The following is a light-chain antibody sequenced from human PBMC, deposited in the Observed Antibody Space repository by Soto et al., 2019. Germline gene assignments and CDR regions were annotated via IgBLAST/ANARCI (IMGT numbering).Light chain of an antibody. Sequence: DIQMTQSPSTLSASVGDRVTITCRASQSISSWLAWYQQKPGKAPKLLIYKASSLESGVPSRFSDSGAGTEFTRTISSLQPDDFATYYCQEYKSYSTFGQGTKLEIK. J-gene: IGKJ2*01. V-gene: IGKV1-5*03. CDR1: QSISSW. CDR2: KAS. CDR3: QEYKSYST.